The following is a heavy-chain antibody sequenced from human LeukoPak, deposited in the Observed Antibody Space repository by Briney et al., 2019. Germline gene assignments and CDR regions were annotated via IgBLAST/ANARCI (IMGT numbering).Heavy chain of an antibody. CDR3: ARVMTSLGYCSGGSCYQGHFDY. D-gene: IGHD2-15*01. CDR2: IYHSGST. CDR1: GGSISSSNW. J-gene: IGHJ4*02. Sequence: SGTLSLTCAVSGGSISSSNWWSWVRQPPGKGLEWIGEIYHSGSTNYNPSLKSRVTISVDKSKNQFSLKLSSVTAADTAVYYCARVMTSLGYCSGGSCYQGHFDYWGQGTLVTVSS. V-gene: IGHV4-4*02.